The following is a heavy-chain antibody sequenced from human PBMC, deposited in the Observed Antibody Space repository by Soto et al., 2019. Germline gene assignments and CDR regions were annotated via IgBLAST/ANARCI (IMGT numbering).Heavy chain of an antibody. CDR2: VSIGGST. J-gene: IGHJ4*02. V-gene: IGHV3-23*01. CDR1: GFTFSSYA. D-gene: IGHD2-15*01. Sequence: DVQLLESGGGLVQPEGSLRLSCAASGFTFSSYAMGWVRQGPGKGLEWVAVVSIGGSTHYADSVRGRFTISRDNSKNTLSLQMNSLTAEDTAVYFCAKRRGAGGHFDYWGQGVLVIVSS. CDR3: AKRRGAGGHFDY.